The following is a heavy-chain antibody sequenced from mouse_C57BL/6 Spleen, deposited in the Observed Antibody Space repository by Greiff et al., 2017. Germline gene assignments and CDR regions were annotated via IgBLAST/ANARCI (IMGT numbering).Heavy chain of an antibody. Sequence: VQLQQSGAELVKPGASVKISCKASGYAFSSYWMNWVKQRPGKGLEWIGQIYPGDGDTNYNGKFKGKATLTADKSSSTAYMQLSSLTSEDSAVYFCARSDYYGSKGYWGQGTTLTVSS. J-gene: IGHJ2*01. D-gene: IGHD1-1*01. V-gene: IGHV1-80*01. CDR1: GYAFSSYW. CDR2: IYPGDGDT. CDR3: ARSDYYGSKGY.